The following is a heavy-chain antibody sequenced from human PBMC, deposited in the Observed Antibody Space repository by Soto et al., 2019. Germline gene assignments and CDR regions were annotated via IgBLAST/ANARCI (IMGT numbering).Heavy chain of an antibody. CDR3: ARLGYYGSGSPAPNAFDI. J-gene: IGHJ3*02. D-gene: IGHD3-10*01. CDR1: GGSISSGGYS. CDR2: TYPSGST. Sequence: SETLSLTCAVSGGSISSGGYSWCWIRQPPGKGLEWIGYTYPSGSTYYNPSLKSRVTISVDRSKNQFSLKLSSVTAADTAVYYCARLGYYGSGSPAPNAFDIWGQGTMVTVSS. V-gene: IGHV4-30-2*01.